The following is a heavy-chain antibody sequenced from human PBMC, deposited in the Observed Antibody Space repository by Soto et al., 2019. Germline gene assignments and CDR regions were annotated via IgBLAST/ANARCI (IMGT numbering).Heavy chain of an antibody. Sequence: AGGSLRLSCAASGLIFSDNWMHWVRQVPGRRLVWVALINVSVSVIIYSDSVEGRFTISRDNAKNTLHLQMNSLRVEDTAIYYCVTIYCPDGVCYRDALHIWGQGTMVTVSS. CDR2: INVSVSVI. CDR1: GLIFSDNW. V-gene: IGHV3-74*01. D-gene: IGHD2-8*01. CDR3: VTIYCPDGVCYRDALHI. J-gene: IGHJ3*02.